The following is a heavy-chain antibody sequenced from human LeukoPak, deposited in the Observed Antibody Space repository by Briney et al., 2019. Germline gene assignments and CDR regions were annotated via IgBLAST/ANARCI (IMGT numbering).Heavy chain of an antibody. V-gene: IGHV4-61*02. D-gene: IGHD2-2*01. Sequence: SQSLSLTCTVSGGSISSGSYYWSWIRQPAGKGLEWIGRIYTSGSTNYNPSLKSRVTISVDTSKNQFSLKLSSVTAADTAVYYCARGSTRATPDYCGQGTLVTVSS. CDR1: GGSISSGSYY. CDR2: IYTSGST. J-gene: IGHJ4*02. CDR3: ARGSTRATPDY.